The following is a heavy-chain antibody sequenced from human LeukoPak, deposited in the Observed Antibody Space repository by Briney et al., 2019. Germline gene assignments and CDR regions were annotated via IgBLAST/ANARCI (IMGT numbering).Heavy chain of an antibody. J-gene: IGHJ4*02. V-gene: IGHV1-2*02. CDR1: GYTFAGYY. CDR2: INPNSGGT. Sequence: GASVKVSCKASGYTFAGYYMHWVRQAPGQGLEWMGWINPNSGGTNYAQKFQGRVTMTRDTSISTAYTELSRLRSDDTAVYYCARDIISGSCWYGYGGQGTLVTVS. CDR3: ARDIISGSCWYGY. D-gene: IGHD6-13*01.